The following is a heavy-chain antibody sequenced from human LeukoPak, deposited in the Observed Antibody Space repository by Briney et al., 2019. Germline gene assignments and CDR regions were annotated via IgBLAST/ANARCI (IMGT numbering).Heavy chain of an antibody. CDR1: GYTFVNYG. V-gene: IGHV1-18*01. J-gene: IGHJ6*02. CDR2: ISAYNGNT. CDR3: ARDSNTYYDFWSGYYNGMDV. Sequence: ASVKVSCKASGYTFVNYGIGWVRQAPGQGLQWMGWISAYNGNTNYAQKLQGRVTMTTDTSTSTAYMELRSLRSDDTAVYYCARDSNTYYDFWSGYYNGMDVWGQGTTVTVSS. D-gene: IGHD3-3*01.